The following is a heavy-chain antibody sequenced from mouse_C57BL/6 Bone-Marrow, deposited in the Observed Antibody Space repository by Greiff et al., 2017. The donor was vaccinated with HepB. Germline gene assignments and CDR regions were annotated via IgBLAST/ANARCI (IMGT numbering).Heavy chain of an antibody. V-gene: IGHV7-3*01. CDR2: IRNKANGYTT. J-gene: IGHJ1*01. Sequence: EVKLVESGGGLVQPGGSLSLSCAASGFTFTDYYMSWVRQPPGKALEWFGFIRNKANGYTTEYSASVKGRFTISRDNSQSILYLQMNALRAEDRDTYYCARRGEFITTVVGYCDVWRAATTLTDSS. D-gene: IGHD1-1*01. CDR1: GFTFTDYY. CDR3: ARRGEFITTVVGYCDV.